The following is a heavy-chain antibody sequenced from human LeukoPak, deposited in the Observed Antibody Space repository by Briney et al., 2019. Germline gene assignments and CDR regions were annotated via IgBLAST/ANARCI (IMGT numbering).Heavy chain of an antibody. Sequence: GGSLRLSCAASGFTFRNYWMGWVRQAPGKGLEWVSAISGSGGSTYYADSVKGRFTISRDDSKNTLYLQMNSLRGEDTAVYYCARDRIAAASTDWFEHWGQGTLVTVSS. J-gene: IGHJ5*02. D-gene: IGHD6-13*01. V-gene: IGHV3-23*01. CDR3: ARDRIAAASTDWFEH. CDR2: ISGSGGST. CDR1: GFTFRNYW.